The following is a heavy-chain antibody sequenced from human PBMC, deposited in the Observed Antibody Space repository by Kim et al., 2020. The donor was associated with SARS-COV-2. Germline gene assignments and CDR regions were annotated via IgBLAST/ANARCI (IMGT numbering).Heavy chain of an antibody. CDR2: ISPYDGNT. CDR1: GYTFTSFG. Sequence: ASVKVSCKASGYTFTSFGINWVRQAPGQGLEWIGWISPYDGNTNYAQSFQGRVTMTTDTSTNTAYMELNSLRPDDTAIYYCAVDYGDFWPRDWGQGTLVTVSS. CDR3: AVDYGDFWPRD. D-gene: IGHD4-17*01. J-gene: IGHJ4*02. V-gene: IGHV1-18*04.